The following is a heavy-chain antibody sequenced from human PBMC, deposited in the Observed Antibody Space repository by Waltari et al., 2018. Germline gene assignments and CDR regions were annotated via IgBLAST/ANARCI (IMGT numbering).Heavy chain of an antibody. V-gene: IGHV4-34*01. D-gene: IGHD3-9*01. Sequence: QVQLQQWGAGLLKPSETLSLTCAVYGGSFSGYYWSWIRQPPGKGLEWIGEINHSGSTNYNPSLKSRVTISVDTSKNQFSLKLSSVTAADTAVYYCVRLRYFDWLISYNWFDPWGQGTLVTVSS. CDR3: VRLRYFDWLISYNWFDP. CDR2: INHSGST. CDR1: GGSFSGYY. J-gene: IGHJ5*02.